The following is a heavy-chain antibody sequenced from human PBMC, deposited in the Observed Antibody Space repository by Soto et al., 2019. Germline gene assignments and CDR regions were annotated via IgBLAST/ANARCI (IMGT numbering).Heavy chain of an antibody. V-gene: IGHV3-43*01. J-gene: IGHJ5*02. CDR2: ISWDGGST. D-gene: IGHD5-18*01. Sequence: HPGGSLRLSCAASGFTFDDYTMHWVRQAPGKGLEWVSLISWDGGSTYYADSVKGRFTISRDNSKNSLYLQMNSLRTEDTALYYCAKDHGGYSYGFASDNWFDPWGQGT. CDR3: AKDHGGYSYGFASDNWFDP. CDR1: GFTFDDYT.